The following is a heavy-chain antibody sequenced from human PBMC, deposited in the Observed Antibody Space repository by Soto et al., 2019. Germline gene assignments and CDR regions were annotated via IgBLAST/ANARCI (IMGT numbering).Heavy chain of an antibody. CDR3: ARVQYSGYDFKLAFDI. Sequence: QVQLVQSGAQVKKPGASVKVSCKASGYTFDNYALHWVRQAPGRRLEWMGWRHAGNGYTKHSQSFQGRVTITRDTSASTVHMNLSSLRSEDTAVDYCARVQYSGYDFKLAFDIWGQGTMVTVSS. CDR1: GYTFDNYA. V-gene: IGHV1-3*01. CDR2: RHAGNGYT. D-gene: IGHD5-12*01. J-gene: IGHJ3*02.